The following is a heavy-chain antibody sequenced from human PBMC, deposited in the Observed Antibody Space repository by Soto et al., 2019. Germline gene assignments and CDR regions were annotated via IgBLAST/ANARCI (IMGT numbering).Heavy chain of an antibody. CDR2: IIPILGTA. Sequence: QVQLVQSGAEVKKPGSSVKVSCKASGGTFSSYAISWVRQAPGQGLEWMGGIIPILGTANYAQKFQGRVTITADESTRTAYRELSSLRSEDTAVYYCATKSTVGATTPFDYWGQGTLVTVSS. CDR3: ATKSTVGATTPFDY. V-gene: IGHV1-69*01. D-gene: IGHD1-26*01. CDR1: GGTFSSYA. J-gene: IGHJ4*02.